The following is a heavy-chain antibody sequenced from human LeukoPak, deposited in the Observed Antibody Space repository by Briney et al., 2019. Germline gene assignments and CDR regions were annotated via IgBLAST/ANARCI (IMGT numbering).Heavy chain of an antibody. D-gene: IGHD5-18*01. CDR3: ARVGETAYFDY. CDR2: ISSNGGST. Sequence: PGGSLRLSCAASGFTFSSYAMHWVRQAPGKGLEYVSAISSNGGSTYYANSVKGRFTISRDNSKSTLYLQMGSLRAEDMAVYYCARVGETAYFDYWGQGTLVTVSS. CDR1: GFTFSSYA. J-gene: IGHJ4*02. V-gene: IGHV3-64*01.